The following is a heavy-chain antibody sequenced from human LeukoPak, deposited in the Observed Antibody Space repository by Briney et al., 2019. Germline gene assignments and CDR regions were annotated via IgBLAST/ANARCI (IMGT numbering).Heavy chain of an antibody. J-gene: IGHJ6*02. CDR2: INHSGST. CDR1: GGSFSGYY. V-gene: IGHV4-34*01. Sequence: SETLSLTCAVYGGSFSGYYWSWIRQPPGKGLEWIGEINHSGSTNYNPSLKSRVTISVDTSKNQFSLKLRSVTAADTAVFYCARGSFAASYGMDVWGQGTTVTVSS. CDR3: ARGSFAASYGMDV. D-gene: IGHD5-18*01.